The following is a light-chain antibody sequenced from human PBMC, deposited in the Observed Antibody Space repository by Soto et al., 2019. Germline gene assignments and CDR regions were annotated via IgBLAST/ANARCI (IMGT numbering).Light chain of an antibody. CDR3: QKYNSAPLT. Sequence: DIQMTQSPSSLSASVGDRVTITCQASQDISNYLNWYQQKLGRAPKLLIYDASNLETGVPSRFSGSGSGTDFTLTISSLQPEDVATYYCQKYNSAPLTFGGGTKVDI. V-gene: IGKV1-27*01. CDR1: QDISNY. CDR2: DAS. J-gene: IGKJ4*01.